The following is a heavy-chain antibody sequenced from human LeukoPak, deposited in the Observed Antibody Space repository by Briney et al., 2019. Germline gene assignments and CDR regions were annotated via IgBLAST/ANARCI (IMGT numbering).Heavy chain of an antibody. D-gene: IGHD4/OR15-4a*01. V-gene: IGHV3-53*01. Sequence: GGSLRLSCAASGFTVSSNYMSWVRQAPGKGLEWVSIIYRDGTKYYDDPVKGRLTISRDNSKNTLYLEMNSLRAQDTAVYYCAIDSPANSAQVDYWGQGTLVTVSS. CDR3: AIDSPANSAQVDY. CDR2: IYRDGTK. CDR1: GFTVSSNY. J-gene: IGHJ4*02.